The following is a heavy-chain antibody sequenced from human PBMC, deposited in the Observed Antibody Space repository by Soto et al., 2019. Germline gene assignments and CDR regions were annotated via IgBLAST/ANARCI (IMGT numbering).Heavy chain of an antibody. CDR1: GFTFSSYA. CDR2: ISYDGSNK. V-gene: IGHV3-30-3*01. CDR3: AREKGFIAAAGTYFDY. J-gene: IGHJ4*02. D-gene: IGHD6-13*01. Sequence: GRSLRLSCAASGFTFSSYAMHWVRQAPGKGLEWVAVISYDGSNKYYADSVKGRFTISRDNSMNTLYLQMNSLRAEDTAVYYCAREKGFIAAAGTYFDYWGQGTLVTVSS.